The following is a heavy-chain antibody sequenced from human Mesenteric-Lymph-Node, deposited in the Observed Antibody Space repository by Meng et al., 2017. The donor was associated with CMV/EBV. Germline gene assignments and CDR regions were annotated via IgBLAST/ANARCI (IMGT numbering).Heavy chain of an antibody. V-gene: IGHV4-39*01. D-gene: IGHD3-10*01. CDR1: GCSISSSSYY. J-gene: IGHJ5*02. CDR3: ARPHYYGSGSSPWFDP. CDR2: IYYSGST. Sequence: QLQLQESGPGPVKPSETLSLTCPVSGCSISSSSYYWGWIRQPPGKGLEWIGSIYYSGSTYYNPSLKSRVTISVDTSKNQFSLKLSSVTAADTAVYYCARPHYYGSGSSPWFDPWGQGTLVTVSS.